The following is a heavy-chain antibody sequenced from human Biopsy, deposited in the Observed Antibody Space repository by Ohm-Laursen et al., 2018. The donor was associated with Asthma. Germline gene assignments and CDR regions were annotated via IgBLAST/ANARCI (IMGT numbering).Heavy chain of an antibody. J-gene: IGHJ4*01. V-gene: IGHV1-69*13. CDR1: GGTFNNFV. D-gene: IGHD2/OR15-2a*01. CDR2: INSVFGTT. CDR3: ARRAVFCNSSNCHSLDF. Sequence: SVKVSCKALGGTFNNFVISWVRQAPGQGLEWMGGINSVFGTTNYPQKFQDRVTITADDSTSTGYMELSSLRSEDTAVYYCARRAVFCNSSNCHSLDFWGQGTLVTVSS.